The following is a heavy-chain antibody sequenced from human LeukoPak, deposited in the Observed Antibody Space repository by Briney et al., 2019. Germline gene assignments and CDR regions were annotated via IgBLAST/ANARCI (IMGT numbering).Heavy chain of an antibody. V-gene: IGHV3-21*04. J-gene: IGHJ5*02. D-gene: IGHD3-22*01. Sequence: GGSLRLSCAASGFTFSSYSMNWVRQAPGKGLEWVSSITSSSDYIYYADSVKGRFTISRDNSKNTLYLQMNSLRAEDTAVYYCAKDLRRRYYYDSSGSGWFDPWGQGTLVTVSS. CDR3: AKDLRRRYYYDSSGSGWFDP. CDR2: ITSSSDYI. CDR1: GFTFSSYS.